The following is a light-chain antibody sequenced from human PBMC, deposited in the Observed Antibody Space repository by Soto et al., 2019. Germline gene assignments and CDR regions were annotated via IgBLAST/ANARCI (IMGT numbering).Light chain of an antibody. CDR3: QHYDNSPPSVT. V-gene: IGKV3-15*01. J-gene: IGKJ3*01. CDR1: QSVTSN. Sequence: EIVMTQSPATLSVSPGERVTLSCRASQSVTSNLAWYQQKPGQAPILLIFGASTRATGLPARFSGSGSGTEFTLTITSLRSEDFAVYYCQHYDNSPPSVTFGPGTKVDIK. CDR2: GAS.